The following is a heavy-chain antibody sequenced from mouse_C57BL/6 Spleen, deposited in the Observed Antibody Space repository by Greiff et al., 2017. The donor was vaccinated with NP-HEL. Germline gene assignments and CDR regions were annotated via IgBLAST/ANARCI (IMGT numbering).Heavy chain of an antibody. V-gene: IGHV5-4*01. J-gene: IGHJ4*01. CDR3: ARDRAYYSNPNAMDY. CDR2: ISDGGSYT. CDR1: GFTFSSYA. Sequence: EVKLMESGGGLVKPGGSLKLSCAASGFTFSSYAMSWVRQTPEKRLEWVATISDGGSYTYYPDNVKGRSTISRDNAKNNLYLQMSHLKSEDTAMYYCARDRAYYSNPNAMDYWGQGTSVTVSS. D-gene: IGHD2-5*01.